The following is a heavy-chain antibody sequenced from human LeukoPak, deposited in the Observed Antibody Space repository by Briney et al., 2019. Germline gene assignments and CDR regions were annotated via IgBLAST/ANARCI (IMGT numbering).Heavy chain of an antibody. Sequence: PGGSLRLSCAASGFTFSSYEMNWVRQAPGKGLEWVSYISSSGSTIYYADSVKGRFTISRDHAKNSLYLQMNSLRAEDTAVYYCARDESDGYYYYMDVWGKGTTVTVSS. CDR3: ARDESDGYYYYMDV. CDR1: GFTFSSYE. J-gene: IGHJ6*03. V-gene: IGHV3-48*03. CDR2: ISSSGSTI. D-gene: IGHD2-21*01.